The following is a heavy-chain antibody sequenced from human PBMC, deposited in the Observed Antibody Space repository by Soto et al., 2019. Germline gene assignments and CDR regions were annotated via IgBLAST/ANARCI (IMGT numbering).Heavy chain of an antibody. J-gene: IGHJ3*02. Sequence: EVQLVESGGGPVKPGGSLRLSCAASGFIFSSYSTNWVRQTPGKGLEWVSSISSGSTYIYYADSVKGRFTISRDNAKNALYLQMNSLRAEDTAVYYCARDIVASGAFDIWGQGTMVTVSS. D-gene: IGHD5-12*01. V-gene: IGHV3-21*01. CDR1: GFIFSSYS. CDR3: ARDIVASGAFDI. CDR2: ISSGSTYI.